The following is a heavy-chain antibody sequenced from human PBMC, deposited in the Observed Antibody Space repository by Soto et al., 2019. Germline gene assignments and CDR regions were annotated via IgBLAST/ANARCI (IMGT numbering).Heavy chain of an antibody. J-gene: IGHJ4*02. D-gene: IGHD6-6*01. V-gene: IGHV3-23*01. CDR1: GFTFSSYA. CDR3: AKSEQLVPYFDY. CDR2: ISGSGGST. Sequence: EVQLLESGGGLVQPGGSLRLSCAASGFTFSSYAMSWVRQAPGKGLERVSAISGSGGSTYYADSVKGRFTISRDNSKNTLYLQMNSLRAEDTAVYYCAKSEQLVPYFDYWGQETLVTVSS.